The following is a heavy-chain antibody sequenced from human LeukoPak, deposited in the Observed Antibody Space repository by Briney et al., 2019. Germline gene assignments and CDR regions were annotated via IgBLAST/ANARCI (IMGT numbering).Heavy chain of an antibody. CDR1: GGSISSSSHY. D-gene: IGHD6-13*01. J-gene: IGHJ4*02. CDR3: ARLQRGSSSWYGDYYFDY. Sequence: SETLSLTCTVSGGSISSSSHYWGWIRQPPGKGLEWIGSIYYSGSTYYNPSLKSRVTISVDTSKNQFSLKLSSVTAADTAVYYCARLQRGSSSWYGDYYFDYWGQGTLVTVSS. V-gene: IGHV4-39*01. CDR2: IYYSGST.